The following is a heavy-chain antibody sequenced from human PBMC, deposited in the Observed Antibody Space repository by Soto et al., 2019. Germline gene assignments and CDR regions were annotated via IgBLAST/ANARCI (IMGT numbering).Heavy chain of an antibody. CDR3: AKSGSSGWYGWFDP. CDR2: IYWNDDK. Sequence: SGPTLVNPTHTLTLTCIFSGFSLRTSGVGVGWIRRPPGKALEWLGFIYWNDDKRYSPSLKSRLTITKDTSKNQVVLTMTNMDPVDTATYYCAKSGSSGWYGWFDPWGQGALVTVSS. J-gene: IGHJ5*02. V-gene: IGHV2-5*01. D-gene: IGHD6-19*01. CDR1: GFSLRTSGVG.